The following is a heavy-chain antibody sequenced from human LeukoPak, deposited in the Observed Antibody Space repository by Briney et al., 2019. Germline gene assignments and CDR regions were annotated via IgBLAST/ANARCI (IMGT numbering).Heavy chain of an antibody. CDR2: IYYSGST. D-gene: IGHD6-13*01. CDR3: ARGIAAAPYNWFDP. CDR1: DGSFSGYY. Sequence: PSETLSLTCAVYDGSFSGYYWSWIRQRPRKGREWIGYIYYSGSTNYNPSLKSRVTISVDTSKNQFSLKLSSVTAADTAVYYCARGIAAAPYNWFDPWGQGTLVTVSS. J-gene: IGHJ5*02. V-gene: IGHV4-59*01.